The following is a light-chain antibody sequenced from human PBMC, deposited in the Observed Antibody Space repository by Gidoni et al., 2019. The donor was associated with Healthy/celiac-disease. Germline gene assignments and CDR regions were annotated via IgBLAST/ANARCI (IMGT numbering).Light chain of an antibody. J-gene: IGKJ5*01. CDR2: AAS. Sequence: DIQMTQSPSSLSASVGDRVTITCRASQSISSYLNWYQQKPVKAPKLLIYAASSLQSGVPSRFSGSGSWTDFTLTISSLQPEDFATYYCQQSYSTPSITFGQGTRLEIK. CDR1: QSISSY. V-gene: IGKV1-39*01. CDR3: QQSYSTPSIT.